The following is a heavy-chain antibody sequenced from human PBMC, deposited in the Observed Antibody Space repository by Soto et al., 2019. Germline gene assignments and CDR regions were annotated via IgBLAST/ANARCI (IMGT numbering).Heavy chain of an antibody. CDR1: GFTFSTYW. Sequence: HPGGSLRLSCAASGFTFSTYWMGWVRQAPGKGLEWVANIKEDGDEKYYVDSVKGRFTISRDNAKSSLYLQMNGLRAEDTAIYYCARGLRFLEWQSSHWYYGMDVWGQGTTVTVSS. CDR2: IKEDGDEK. D-gene: IGHD3-3*01. CDR3: ARGLRFLEWQSSHWYYGMDV. V-gene: IGHV3-7*03. J-gene: IGHJ6*02.